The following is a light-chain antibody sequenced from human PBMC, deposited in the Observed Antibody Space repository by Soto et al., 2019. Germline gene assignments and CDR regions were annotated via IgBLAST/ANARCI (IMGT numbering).Light chain of an antibody. CDR1: SSNIGAGYD. CDR2: GYY. CDR3: QSYDLSLTYV. J-gene: IGLJ1*01. Sequence: QSVLTQPPSVSGAPGQRVTFSCTGSSSNIGAGYDVHWYQQVLGAAPKLLIYGYYNRPSGVPDRFSGSKSGTSASLAIAGLQAEDEADYYCQSYDLSLTYVFGTGTKVTVL. V-gene: IGLV1-40*01.